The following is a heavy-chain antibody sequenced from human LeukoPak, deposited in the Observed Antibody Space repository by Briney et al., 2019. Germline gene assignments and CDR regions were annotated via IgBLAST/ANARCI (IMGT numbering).Heavy chain of an antibody. Sequence: ASVKVSCKASGYTFNNYGVTWVRQAPGQGLEGMEWISVCNGNTNYAQKLQGRGTMTTDTSTSTVYMELRRLRSDDTAVYYCARGYDSSGYYYFDYWGQGTLVTVSS. J-gene: IGHJ4*02. V-gene: IGHV1-18*01. CDR3: ARGYDSSGYYYFDY. CDR1: GYTFNNYG. D-gene: IGHD3-22*01. CDR2: ISVCNGNT.